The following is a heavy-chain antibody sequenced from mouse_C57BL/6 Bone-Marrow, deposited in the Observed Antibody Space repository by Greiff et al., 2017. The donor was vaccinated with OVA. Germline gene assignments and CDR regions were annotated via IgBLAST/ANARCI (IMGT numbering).Heavy chain of an antibody. Sequence: EVQLQQSGAELVRPGASVKLSCTASGFNIKDDYMHWVKQRPEQGLEWIGWIDPENGDTEYASKFQGKATITADTSSNTAYLQLSSLTSEDTAVYYCTTLYGNYERVWFAYWGQGTLVTVSA. J-gene: IGHJ3*01. CDR1: GFNIKDDY. CDR3: TTLYGNYERVWFAY. CDR2: IDPENGDT. D-gene: IGHD2-1*01. V-gene: IGHV14-4*01.